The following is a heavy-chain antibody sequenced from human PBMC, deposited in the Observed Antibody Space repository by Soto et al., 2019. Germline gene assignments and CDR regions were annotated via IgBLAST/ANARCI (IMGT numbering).Heavy chain of an antibody. V-gene: IGHV4-31*03. D-gene: IGHD3-22*01. CDR2: INYSGST. Sequence: QVQLQESGPGLVKPSQTLSLTCTVSGASISSGGYYWSWIRQYPGKGLEWIGYINYSGSTYYNPSLKSRGTISVDTSNNQFSLKLSSVTVADTAVYYCAREPYDSSGYGFYYYGMDVWGQGTTVTVSS. CDR1: GASISSGGYY. CDR3: AREPYDSSGYGFYYYGMDV. J-gene: IGHJ6*02.